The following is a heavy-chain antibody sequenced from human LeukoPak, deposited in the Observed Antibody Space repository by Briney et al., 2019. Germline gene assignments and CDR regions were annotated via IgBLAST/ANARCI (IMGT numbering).Heavy chain of an antibody. CDR2: IYYSGST. J-gene: IGHJ4*02. CDR3: ARAGYGDYVSSPFDY. D-gene: IGHD4-17*01. CDR1: GGSISSGDYY. Sequence: SETLSLTRTVSGGSISSGDYYWSWIRQPPGKGLEWIGYIYYSGSTYYNPSLKSRVTISVDTSKNQFSLKLSSVTAADTAVYYCARAGYGDYVSSPFDYWGQGTLVTVSS. V-gene: IGHV4-30-4*01.